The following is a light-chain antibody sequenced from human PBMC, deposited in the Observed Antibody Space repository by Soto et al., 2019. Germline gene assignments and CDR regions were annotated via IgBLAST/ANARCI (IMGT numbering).Light chain of an antibody. CDR3: QQYYSYPLT. CDR2: AAS. CDR1: QGISSY. J-gene: IGKJ4*01. Sequence: AIRMTQSPSSLSASTGDRVTITCRASQGISSYLAWYQQKPGKAPKLLIYAASTLQSGVPSRFSGSGSGTDFTLTISCLQSEDFATYYCQQYYSYPLTXGGGTKV. V-gene: IGKV1-8*01.